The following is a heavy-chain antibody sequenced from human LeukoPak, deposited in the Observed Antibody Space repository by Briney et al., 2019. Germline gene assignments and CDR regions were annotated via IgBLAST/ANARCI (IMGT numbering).Heavy chain of an antibody. Sequence: ASVKVSCKASGYTFTGYYMHWVRQAPGQGLEWMGWINPNSGGTNYAQKFQGRVTMTRDTSISTAYMELSRLRSDDTAVYYCARSTYYYDSSGYTMSNFDYWGQGTLVTVSP. CDR1: GYTFTGYY. CDR3: ARSTYYYDSSGYTMSNFDY. D-gene: IGHD3-22*01. V-gene: IGHV1-2*02. J-gene: IGHJ4*02. CDR2: INPNSGGT.